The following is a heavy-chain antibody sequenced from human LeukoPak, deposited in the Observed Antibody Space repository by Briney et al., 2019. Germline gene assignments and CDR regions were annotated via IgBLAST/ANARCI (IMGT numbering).Heavy chain of an antibody. CDR1: GFTVSSNY. V-gene: IGHV3-53*01. J-gene: IGHJ6*02. CDR2: IYSGGST. D-gene: IGHD3-10*01. CDR3: ARDTTMVRGVMGYYYGMDV. Sequence: PGGSLRLSCAASGFTVSSNYMSWVRQAPGKGLGWVSVIYSGGSTYYTDSVKGRFTISRDNSKNTLYLQMNSLRAEDTAVYYCARDTTMVRGVMGYYYGMDVWGQGTTVTVSS.